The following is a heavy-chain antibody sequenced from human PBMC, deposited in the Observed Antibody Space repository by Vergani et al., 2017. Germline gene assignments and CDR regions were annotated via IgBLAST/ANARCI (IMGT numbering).Heavy chain of an antibody. CDR3: ASGGESCSSTSGYWRGTRYWFDP. Sequence: QLQLQESGPGLVKPSETLSLTCTVSGGSISSSSYYWGWIRQPPGKGLEWIGSIYYSGSTYYNPSLKSRVTISVDTSTNQFSLKLSSVTAADTAVYYCASGGESCSSTSGYWRGTRYWFDPWGQGTLVTVSS. CDR1: GGSISSSSYY. J-gene: IGHJ5*02. CDR2: IYYSGST. D-gene: IGHD2-2*01. V-gene: IGHV4-39*07.